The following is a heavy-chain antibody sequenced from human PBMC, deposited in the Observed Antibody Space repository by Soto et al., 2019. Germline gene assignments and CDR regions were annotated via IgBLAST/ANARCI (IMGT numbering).Heavy chain of an antibody. V-gene: IGHV3-23*01. CDR1: GFTFSNFA. J-gene: IGHJ4*02. CDR3: AKCVDLEFLDYFNF. Sequence: GGSLRLSCAASGFTFSNFAMCWVRQAPGKGLEWVSALSGSGGHTYYADSVKGRFTISRDNSKNSLYLQMNSLTAEDTAIYYCAKCVDLEFLDYFNFWGQGTLVTVSS. D-gene: IGHD1-1*01. CDR2: LSGSGGHT.